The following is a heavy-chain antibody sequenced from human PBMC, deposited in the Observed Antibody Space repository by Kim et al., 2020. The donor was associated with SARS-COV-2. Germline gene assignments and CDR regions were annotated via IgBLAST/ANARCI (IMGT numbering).Heavy chain of an antibody. V-gene: IGHV4-59*13. J-gene: IGHJ4*02. D-gene: IGHD2-21*02. CDR1: GGSISSYY. CDR2: IYYSGST. Sequence: SETLSLTCTVSGGSISSYYWSWIRQPPGKGLEWIGYIYYSGSTNYNPSLKSRVTISVDTSKNQFSLKLSSVTAADTAVYYCARSVVVTAIQRYFDYWGQGTLVTVSS. CDR3: ARSVVVTAIQRYFDY.